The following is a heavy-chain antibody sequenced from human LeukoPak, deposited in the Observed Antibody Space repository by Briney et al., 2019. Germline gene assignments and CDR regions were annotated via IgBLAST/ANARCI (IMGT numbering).Heavy chain of an antibody. CDR1: GVSISSYY. CDR2: IYYSGST. CDR3: ARADIYYGSGSYYPLNFDY. J-gene: IGHJ4*02. V-gene: IGHV4-59*01. Sequence: PSETLSLTCTVSGVSISSYYWSWIRQPPGKGLEWVGYIYYSGSTNYNPSLKSRVTISVDTSKNHFSLKLSSVTAADTAVYYCARADIYYGSGSYYPLNFDYWGQGTLVTVSS. D-gene: IGHD3-10*01.